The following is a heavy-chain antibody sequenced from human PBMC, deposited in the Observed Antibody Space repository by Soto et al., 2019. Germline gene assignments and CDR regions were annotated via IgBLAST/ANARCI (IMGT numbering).Heavy chain of an antibody. CDR1: GGTFSSYA. V-gene: IGHV1-69*12. Sequence: QVQLVQSGAEVKKPGSSVKVSCKASGGTFSSYAISWVRQAPGQGLEWMGGIIPIFGTANYAQKFQGRVTITGDESTSTAYMELSSLRSEFTAVYYGWRDGYYYDISCYYYYFDYWGQGTLVTVSS. D-gene: IGHD3-22*01. J-gene: IGHJ4*02. CDR2: IIPIFGTA. CDR3: WRDGYYYDISCYYYYFDY.